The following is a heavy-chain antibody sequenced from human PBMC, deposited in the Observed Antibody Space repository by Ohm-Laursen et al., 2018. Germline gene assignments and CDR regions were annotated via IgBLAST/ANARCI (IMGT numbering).Heavy chain of an antibody. Sequence: TQTLTLTCTFSGFSLSTSKMCVNWIRQPPGKALEWLGRIDWDDEKYYSTSLKARLTITKDTSKNQVVLTMTNMDPVDTATYYCAHTTVAARLWFDPWGQGTLVTVSS. CDR1: GFSLSTSKMC. CDR2: IDWDDEK. CDR3: AHTTVAARLWFDP. J-gene: IGHJ5*02. V-gene: IGHV2-70*12. D-gene: IGHD6-6*01.